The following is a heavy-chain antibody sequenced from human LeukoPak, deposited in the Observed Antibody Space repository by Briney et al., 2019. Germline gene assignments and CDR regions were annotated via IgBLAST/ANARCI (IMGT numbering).Heavy chain of an antibody. J-gene: IGHJ6*03. D-gene: IGHD4-17*01. CDR3: ARDAYGDPNYYYYYMDV. CDR2: IRYDGSNK. CDR1: GFTFSSYG. V-gene: IGHV3-30*02. Sequence: GGSLRLSCAASGFTFSSYGMHWVRQAPGKGLEWVAFIRYDGSNKYYADSVKGRFTISRDNAKNSLYLQMNSLRAEDTAVYYCARDAYGDPNYYYYYMDVWSKGTTVTVSS.